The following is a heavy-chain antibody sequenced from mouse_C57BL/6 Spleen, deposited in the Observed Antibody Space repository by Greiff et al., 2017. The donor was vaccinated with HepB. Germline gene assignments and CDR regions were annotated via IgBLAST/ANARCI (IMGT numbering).Heavy chain of an antibody. V-gene: IGHV1-55*01. J-gene: IGHJ3*01. CDR1: GYTFTSYW. Sequence: QVQLKESGAELVKPGASVKMSCKASGYTFTSYWITWVKQRPGQGLEWIGDIYPGSGSTNYNEKFKSKATLTVDTSSSTAYMQLSSLTSEDSAVYYCARGGYGSSYVTWFAYWGQGTLVTVSA. CDR3: ARGGYGSSYVTWFAY. D-gene: IGHD1-1*01. CDR2: IYPGSGST.